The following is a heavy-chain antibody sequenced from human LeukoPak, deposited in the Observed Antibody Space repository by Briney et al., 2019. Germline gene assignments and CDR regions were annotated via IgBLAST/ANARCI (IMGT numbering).Heavy chain of an antibody. CDR1: GGSISSSSYY. CDR3: ARLPREEITIFGVVITPDNWFDP. V-gene: IGHV4-39*01. CDR2: IYYSGST. D-gene: IGHD3-3*01. Sequence: SETLSLTCTVSGGSISSSSYYWGWIRQPPGKGLEWIGSIYYSGSTYYNPSLKSRVTISVDTSKNQFSLKLSSVTAADTAVYYRARLPREEITIFGVVITPDNWFDPWGQGTLVTVSS. J-gene: IGHJ5*02.